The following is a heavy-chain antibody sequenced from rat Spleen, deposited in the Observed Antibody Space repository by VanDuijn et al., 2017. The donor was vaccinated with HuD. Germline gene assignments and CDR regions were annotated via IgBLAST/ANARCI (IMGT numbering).Heavy chain of an antibody. J-gene: IGHJ2*01. CDR3: TRGEEAIGGY. CDR1: GFTFSNYY. Sequence: EVQLVESDGGLVQPGRSLKLSCAASGFTFSNYYMAWVRQAPTKGLEWVSSISPSGVTYYRDSVKGRFTISRDNAQNTLYLQMNSLRSEDTATYYCTRGEEAIGGYWGQGVMVTVSS. V-gene: IGHV5-25*01. CDR2: ISPSGVT. D-gene: IGHD1-11*01.